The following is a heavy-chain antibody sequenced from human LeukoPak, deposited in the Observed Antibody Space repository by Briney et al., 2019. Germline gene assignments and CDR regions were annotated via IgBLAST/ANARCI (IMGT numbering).Heavy chain of an antibody. CDR2: IIPIFGTA. CDR1: GGTFSSYA. Sequence: SVKVSCKASGGTFSSYAISWVRQAPGQGLEWMGGIIPIFGTANYAQKFQGRVTITTDESTSTAYMELSSLRSEDTAVYYCARELGSSPAGFDYWGQGTLVTVSS. CDR3: ARELGSSPAGFDY. V-gene: IGHV1-69*05. D-gene: IGHD6-6*01. J-gene: IGHJ4*02.